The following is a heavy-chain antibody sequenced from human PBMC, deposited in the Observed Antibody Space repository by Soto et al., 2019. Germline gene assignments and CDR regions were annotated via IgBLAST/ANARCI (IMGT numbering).Heavy chain of an antibody. Sequence: SVKVSCKASGGTFSSYTISWVRQAPGQGLEWMGRIIPILGIANYAQKFQGRVTITADKSTSTAYMELSSLRSEDTAVYYCARDSRSPNTPGLHDIWGQGTMVTVSS. CDR2: IIPILGIA. CDR1: GGTFSSYT. J-gene: IGHJ3*02. CDR3: ARDSRSPNTPGLHDI. V-gene: IGHV1-69*04. D-gene: IGHD3-16*02.